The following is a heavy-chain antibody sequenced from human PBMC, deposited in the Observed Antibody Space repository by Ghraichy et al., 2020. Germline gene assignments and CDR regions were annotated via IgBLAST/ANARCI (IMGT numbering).Heavy chain of an antibody. CDR3: ARDLSSPYYGMDV. J-gene: IGHJ6*02. CDR2: ISSSSLTI. CDR1: GFTFDRHD. V-gene: IGHV3-48*02. Sequence: LTCAVSGFTFDRHDMAWVRQAPGKGLEWISYISSSSLTIFYADSVKGRFTISRDNAKNSLFLQMDSLRDEDTAVYYCARDLSSPYYGMDVWGQGTTVTVSS.